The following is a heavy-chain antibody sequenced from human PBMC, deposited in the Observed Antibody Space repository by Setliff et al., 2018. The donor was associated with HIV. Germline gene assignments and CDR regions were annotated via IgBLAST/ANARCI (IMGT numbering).Heavy chain of an antibody. V-gene: IGHV4-4*09. D-gene: IGHD3-22*01. CDR1: GGSISSYY. CDR2: IYASGST. J-gene: IGHJ4*02. CDR3: ARGLSFYDPGGFDY. Sequence: PSETLSLTCTVSGGSISSYYRSWIRQPPGKGLEWIGYIYASGSTNYNPSPKSRVTISVDTSKNQFSLKLSSVTAADTAVYYCARGLSFYDPGGFDYWGQGTLVTVSS.